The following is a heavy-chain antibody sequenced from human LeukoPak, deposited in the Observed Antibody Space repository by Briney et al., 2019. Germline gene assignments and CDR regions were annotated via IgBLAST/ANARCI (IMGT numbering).Heavy chain of an antibody. Sequence: PGGSLRLSCAASGFTFSDYYMSWIRQAPGKGLEWGSYISSSGSTIFYADSVKGRFTISRDNAKNSLYLQMNSLRAEDTAVYYCARNNPELAAFDIWGQGTMVTVSS. CDR1: GFTFSDYY. CDR3: ARNNPELAAFDI. D-gene: IGHD1-14*01. CDR2: ISSSGSTI. V-gene: IGHV3-11*01. J-gene: IGHJ3*02.